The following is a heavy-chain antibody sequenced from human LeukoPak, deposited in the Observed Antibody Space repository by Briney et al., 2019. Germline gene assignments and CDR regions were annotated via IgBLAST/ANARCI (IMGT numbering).Heavy chain of an antibody. J-gene: IGHJ6*02. CDR2: ISSSGTTT. Sequence: PGGSLRLSCAASGFTFRSYEMNWVRQAPGEGLEWISYISSSGTTTYYADSVKGRFTISRDNAKNSLYLQMNSLRAEDTAVYYCARDLIESGYSHYYGMDVWGQGTTVTVSS. CDR3: ARDLIESGYSHYYGMDV. V-gene: IGHV3-48*03. CDR1: GFTFRSYE. D-gene: IGHD3-3*01.